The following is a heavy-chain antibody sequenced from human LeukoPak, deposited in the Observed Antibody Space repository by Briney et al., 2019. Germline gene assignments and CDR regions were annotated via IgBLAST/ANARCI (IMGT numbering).Heavy chain of an antibody. D-gene: IGHD4-17*01. CDR3: ARDGTVTTAPFDY. J-gene: IGHJ4*02. Sequence: KTGGSLRLSCAASGVTFSSYSMNWVRQAPGKGLEWVSSISSSSSYIYYADSVKGRFTISRDNAKNSLYLQMNSLRAEDTAVYYCARDGTVTTAPFDYWGQGTLVTVSS. V-gene: IGHV3-21*01. CDR1: GVTFSSYS. CDR2: ISSSSSYI.